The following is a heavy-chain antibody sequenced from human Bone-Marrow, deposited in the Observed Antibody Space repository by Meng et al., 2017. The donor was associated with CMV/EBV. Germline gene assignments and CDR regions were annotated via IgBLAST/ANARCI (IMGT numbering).Heavy chain of an antibody. Sequence: GGSLRLSCAAAGFTFSDYCMSWVRQAPGKGLEWVSVIYSGGSSTYYADSVKGRFTISRDNSKNTLYLQMNSLRAEDTAVYYCARGIRIAAAGTFADWGQGKLVNVSS. CDR3: ARGIRIAAAGTFAD. D-gene: IGHD6-13*01. CDR2: IYSGGSST. J-gene: IGHJ4*02. CDR1: GFTFSDYC. V-gene: IGHV3-23*03.